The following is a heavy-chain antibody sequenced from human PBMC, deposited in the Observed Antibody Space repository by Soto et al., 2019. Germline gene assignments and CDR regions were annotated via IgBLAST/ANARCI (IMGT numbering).Heavy chain of an antibody. CDR2: INPNSGGT. CDR3: ARDYDSSGYPRYYFDY. CDR1: GYTFTGYY. D-gene: IGHD3-22*01. J-gene: IGHJ4*02. Sequence: ASVKVSCKASGYTFTGYYMHWVRQAPGQGLEWMGWINPNSGGTNYAQKFQGWVTMTRDTSISTAYMELSRLRSDDTAVYYCARDYDSSGYPRYYFDYWGQGSLVTVSS. V-gene: IGHV1-2*04.